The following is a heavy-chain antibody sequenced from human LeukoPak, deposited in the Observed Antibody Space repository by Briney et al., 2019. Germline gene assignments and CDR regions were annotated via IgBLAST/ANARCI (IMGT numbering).Heavy chain of an antibody. CDR1: GGSIGSYY. Sequence: PSETLSLTCTVSGGSIGSYYWSWIRQPPGKGLEWIGYIYYSGSTNYNPSLKSRVTISVDTSKNQFSLKLSSVTAADTAVYYCARMGWSYYDILTGYYPLVDYWGQGTLVTVSS. D-gene: IGHD3-9*01. CDR2: IYYSGST. CDR3: ARMGWSYYDILTGYYPLVDY. V-gene: IGHV4-59*08. J-gene: IGHJ4*02.